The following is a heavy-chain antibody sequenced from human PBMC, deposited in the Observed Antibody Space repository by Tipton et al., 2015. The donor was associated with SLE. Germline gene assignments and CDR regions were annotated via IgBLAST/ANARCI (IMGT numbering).Heavy chain of an antibody. V-gene: IGHV1-18*01. CDR2: ISGLNGHT. Sequence: VQLVQSGAEVKKPGASVTVSCKASGYTFTSYGVSWIRQAPGQGLEWLGWISGLNGHTEYGPKVQGRVTLTTDTSTSTAYMELSSLRSDDTAVYYCARHSGLNWFDSWGQGTLVTVYS. D-gene: IGHD1-26*01. J-gene: IGHJ5*01. CDR3: ARHSGLNWFDS. CDR1: GYTFTSYG.